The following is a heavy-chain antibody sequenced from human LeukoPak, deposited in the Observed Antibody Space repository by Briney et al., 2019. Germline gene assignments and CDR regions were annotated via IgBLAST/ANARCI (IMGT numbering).Heavy chain of an antibody. J-gene: IGHJ4*02. V-gene: IGHV3-23*01. CDR2: ISGSGGST. D-gene: IGHD5-18*01. CDR1: GFTFSSYA. Sequence: GGSLRLSCAASGFTFSSYAMSWVRQAPGKGLEWVSAISGSGGSTHYADSVKGRFTISRDNSKNTLYLQMNSLRAEDTAVYYCAKEQTWIQLWLHDYWGQGTLVTVSS. CDR3: AKEQTWIQLWLHDY.